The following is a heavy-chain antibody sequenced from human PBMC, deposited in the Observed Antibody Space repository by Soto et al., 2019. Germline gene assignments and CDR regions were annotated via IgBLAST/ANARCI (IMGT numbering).Heavy chain of an antibody. J-gene: IGHJ6*02. CDR1: GYTFTGYY. V-gene: IGHV1-2*02. CDR2: INPNSGGT. Sequence: ASVKVSCKASGYTFTGYYMHWVRQAPGQGLEWTGWINPNSGGTNYAQKFQGRVTMTRDTSISTAYMELSRLRSDDTAVYYCARAGSSSFYYYYGMDVWGQGTTVTVSS. CDR3: ARAGSSSFYYYYGMDV. D-gene: IGHD6-13*01.